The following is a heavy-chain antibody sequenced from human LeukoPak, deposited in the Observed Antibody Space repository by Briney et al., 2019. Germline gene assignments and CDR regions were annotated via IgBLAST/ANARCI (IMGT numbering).Heavy chain of an antibody. CDR3: TRDKARDPYYYYYGMDV. J-gene: IGHJ6*02. Sequence: PGGSLRLSCAASGLTFSSYSMNWVRQAPGKGLEWVSSISSSSSYIYYADSVKGRFTISRDNAKNSLYLQMNSLRAEDTAVYYCTRDKARDPYYYYYGMDVWGQGTTVTVSS. D-gene: IGHD5-24*01. CDR1: GLTFSSYS. CDR2: ISSSSSYI. V-gene: IGHV3-21*01.